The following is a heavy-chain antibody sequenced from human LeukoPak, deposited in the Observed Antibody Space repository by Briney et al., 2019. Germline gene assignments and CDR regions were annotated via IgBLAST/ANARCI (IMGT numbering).Heavy chain of an antibody. CDR1: GFTFSSYA. CDR2: ISGSGSST. V-gene: IGHV3-23*01. CDR3: ARYSSSWYDYFDY. Sequence: GGSLRLSCAASGFTFSSYAMSWVRQAPGKGLEWVSAISGSGSSTYYADSVKGRFTISRDNSKNTLYLQMNSLRAEDTAVYYCARYSSSWYDYFDYWGQGTLVTVSS. J-gene: IGHJ4*02. D-gene: IGHD6-13*01.